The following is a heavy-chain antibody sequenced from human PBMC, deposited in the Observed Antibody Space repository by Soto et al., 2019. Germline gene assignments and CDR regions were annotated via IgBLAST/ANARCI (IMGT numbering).Heavy chain of an antibody. CDR3: ARRSRSGPYYFDY. CDR1: GDSITSRDFY. J-gene: IGHJ4*02. Sequence: SETLSLTCTVSGDSITSRDFYWGWVRRPPGQGLEWIGTISHTGDTIYNPPLKSRVTMSVDTSNNQFSLKLSSVTAADTAVYYCARRSRSGPYYFDYWGQGTLVTVSS. V-gene: IGHV4-38-2*02. D-gene: IGHD6-19*01. CDR2: ISHTGDT.